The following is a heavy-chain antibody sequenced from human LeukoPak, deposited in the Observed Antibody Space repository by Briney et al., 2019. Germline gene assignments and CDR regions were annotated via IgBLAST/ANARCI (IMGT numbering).Heavy chain of an antibody. D-gene: IGHD2-21*02. Sequence: GASVKVSCKASGYTFTGYYMHWVRQAPGQGLEWMGWINPNSGGTNHAQKFQGRVTMTRDTSISTAYMELRSLRSDDTAVYYCARTAYCGGDCPDAFDIWGQGTMVTVSS. CDR3: ARTAYCGGDCPDAFDI. J-gene: IGHJ3*02. V-gene: IGHV1-2*02. CDR2: INPNSGGT. CDR1: GYTFTGYY.